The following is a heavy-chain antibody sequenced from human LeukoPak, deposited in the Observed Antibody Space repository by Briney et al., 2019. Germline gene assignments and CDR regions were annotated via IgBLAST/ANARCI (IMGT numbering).Heavy chain of an antibody. Sequence: GGSLRLSCAASGFTFSSYAMSWVRQAPGKGLEWVSAISGSGATIYYADSVKGRFTISRDNSKNTLFLQMNTLRAEDTAVYYCAKESATFHFDCWGQGALVTVSS. CDR2: ISGSGATI. CDR3: AKESATFHFDC. V-gene: IGHV3-23*01. J-gene: IGHJ4*02. CDR1: GFTFSSYA. D-gene: IGHD3-3*01.